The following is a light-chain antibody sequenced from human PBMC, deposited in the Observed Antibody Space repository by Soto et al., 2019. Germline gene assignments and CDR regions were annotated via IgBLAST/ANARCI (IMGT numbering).Light chain of an antibody. CDR2: SSN. CDR1: SGSVSSNYY. Sequence: QAVVTQEPSLSVSPGGTVTLTCALTSGSVSSNYYPSWYQQTPGQPPRTLMYSSNNRFFGVPDRFSGSILGNKAALTITGAQADDEADYYCVLYMGGGLWLFGGGTQLTVL. CDR3: VLYMGGGLWL. V-gene: IGLV8-61*01. J-gene: IGLJ3*02.